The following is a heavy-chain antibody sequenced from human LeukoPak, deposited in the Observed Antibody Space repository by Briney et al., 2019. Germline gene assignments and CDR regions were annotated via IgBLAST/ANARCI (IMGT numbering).Heavy chain of an antibody. CDR1: RFTFSSYG. V-gene: IGHV3-30*18. Sequence: GRSLRLSCAASRFTFSSYGMHWVRQAPGKGLEWVAVISYDGSNKYYADSVKGRFTISRDNSKNTLHLQMNSLRPEDTAVYYCAKAEVLYSGNYSGGMDVWGQGTTVTVSS. CDR3: AKAEVLYSGNYSGGMDV. CDR2: ISYDGSNK. J-gene: IGHJ6*02. D-gene: IGHD1-26*01.